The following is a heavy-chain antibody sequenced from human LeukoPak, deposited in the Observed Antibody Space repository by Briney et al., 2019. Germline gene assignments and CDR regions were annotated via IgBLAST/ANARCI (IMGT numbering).Heavy chain of an antibody. CDR2: IYYSGST. D-gene: IGHD3-10*01. CDR3: AGSVTSRVVLDY. J-gene: IGHJ4*02. Sequence: SETLSLTRTVSGGSISSGGYYWSWIRQHPGKGLEWIGYIYYSGSTYYNPSLKSRVAISVDTSKNQFSLKLSSVTAADTAIYYCAGSVTSRVVLDYWGQGTRVTVSS. V-gene: IGHV4-31*03. CDR1: GGSISSGGYY.